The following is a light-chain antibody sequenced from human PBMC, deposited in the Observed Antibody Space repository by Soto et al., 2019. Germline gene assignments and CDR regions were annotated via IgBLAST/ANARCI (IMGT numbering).Light chain of an antibody. Sequence: EIVLTQSPGTLSLSPGERATLSCRASQSIRSHYLAWYQQKPGQAPRLLISGAHNRAPGIPDRFSGSESGTDFTLRISRLEPESFAVYYCQQDGSSVTFGQGTKVEIK. CDR2: GAH. V-gene: IGKV3-20*01. J-gene: IGKJ1*01. CDR1: QSIRSHY. CDR3: QQDGSSVT.